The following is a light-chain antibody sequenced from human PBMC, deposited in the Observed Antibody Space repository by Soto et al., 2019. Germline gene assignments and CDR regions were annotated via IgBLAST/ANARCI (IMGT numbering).Light chain of an antibody. J-gene: IGKJ1*01. V-gene: IGKV1-5*03. CDR2: KAS. CDR3: QQYNSYWT. Sequence: DIQMTQSPSTLSASVGDRVTITCRASQSISSWLAWYQQKPGKAPRLLIYKASSLESGVPSRFSGSGSGTEFTLTISSLQPDEFATYYCQQYNSYWTFGKGTKVEIK. CDR1: QSISSW.